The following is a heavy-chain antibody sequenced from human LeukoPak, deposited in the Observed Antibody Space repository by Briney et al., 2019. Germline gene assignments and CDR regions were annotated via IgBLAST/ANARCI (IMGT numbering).Heavy chain of an antibody. CDR3: ARDPHGGSGSYYDDY. J-gene: IGHJ4*02. CDR2: IYYSGST. V-gene: IGHV4-30-4*01. D-gene: IGHD3-10*01. Sequence: PSETLSLTCTVSGGSISSGDYYWSWIRQPPGKGLEWIGYIYYSGSTYYNPSLKSRVTISVDTSKNQFSLKLSSVTAADTAVYYCARDPHGGSGSYYDDYWGQGTLVTVPS. CDR1: GGSISSGDYY.